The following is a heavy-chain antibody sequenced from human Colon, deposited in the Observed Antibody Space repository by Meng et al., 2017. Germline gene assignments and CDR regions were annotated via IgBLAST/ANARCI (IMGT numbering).Heavy chain of an antibody. J-gene: IGHJ5*02. Sequence: QVQLQEAGPGLVKPSGTLSLTCAVSGASISSTYWWSWVRQPPGKGLEWIGEVHHSGGTNYNPSLKSRVTISVDESNNQYSPSLTSVTAADTAIYYCGRNGAYSIDPWGRGTLVTVSS. CDR3: GRNGAYSIDP. V-gene: IGHV4-4*02. CDR2: VHHSGGT. D-gene: IGHD2-15*01. CDR1: GASISSTYW.